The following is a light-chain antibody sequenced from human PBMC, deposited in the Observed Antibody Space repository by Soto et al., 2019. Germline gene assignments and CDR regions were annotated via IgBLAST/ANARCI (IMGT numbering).Light chain of an antibody. CDR3: QSYDSSIVV. CDR1: SGSIASNY. Sequence: NFMLTQPHSVSESPGKTATISCTRSSGSIASNYVQWYQQRPGSAPTTVIYEDNQRPSGVPDRFSGSIDSSSNSASLTISGLKTEDEADYYCQSYDSSIVVFGGGTKVTVL. J-gene: IGLJ2*01. CDR2: EDN. V-gene: IGLV6-57*04.